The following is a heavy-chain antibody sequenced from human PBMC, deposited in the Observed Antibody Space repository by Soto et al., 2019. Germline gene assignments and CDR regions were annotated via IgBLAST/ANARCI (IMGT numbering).Heavy chain of an antibody. D-gene: IGHD1-7*01. Sequence: ASVKVSCKPSGYTFSGYAVHWVRQAPGQRPEWMGWIHAGKGDTKYSQKFQGRVTITRDTSATTVYMELRSLRSEDTAMYFCARDGAIELWFDSWGQGTLVTVS. J-gene: IGHJ5*01. V-gene: IGHV1-3*01. CDR3: ARDGAIELWFDS. CDR2: IHAGKGDT. CDR1: GYTFSGYA.